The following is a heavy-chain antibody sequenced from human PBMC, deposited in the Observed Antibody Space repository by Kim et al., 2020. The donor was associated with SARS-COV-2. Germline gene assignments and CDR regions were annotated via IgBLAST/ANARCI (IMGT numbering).Heavy chain of an antibody. CDR1: GFTFSIYG. V-gene: IGHV3-33*01. CDR2: IWYDGSNK. Sequence: GGSLRLSCAASGFTFSIYGMHWVRQAPGKGLEWVAVIWYDGSNKYYADSVKGRFTISRDNSKNTLYLQMNSLRAEDTAVYYCASNRYYYSSGSYYLDYWGQGTLVTVSS. CDR3: ASNRYYYSSGSYYLDY. D-gene: IGHD3-10*01. J-gene: IGHJ4*02.